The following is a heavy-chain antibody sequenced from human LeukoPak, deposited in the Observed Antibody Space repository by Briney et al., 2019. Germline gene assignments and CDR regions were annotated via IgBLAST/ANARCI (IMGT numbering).Heavy chain of an antibody. CDR3: AREPSRGTHPDSDWYFDL. CDR2: IYTSGST. CDR1: GGSISSYC. D-gene: IGHD3-16*01. J-gene: IGHJ2*01. V-gene: IGHV4-4*07. Sequence: SETLSLTCTVSGGSISSYCWSWIRQPAGKGLEWIGRIYTSGSTNYNPSLKSRVTMSVDTSKNQFSLKLSSVTAADTAVYYCAREPSRGTHPDSDWYFDLWGRGTLVTVSS.